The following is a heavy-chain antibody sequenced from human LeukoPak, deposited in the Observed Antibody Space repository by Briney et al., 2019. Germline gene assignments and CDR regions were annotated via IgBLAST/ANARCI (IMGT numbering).Heavy chain of an antibody. D-gene: IGHD3-3*01. V-gene: IGHV3-20*04. CDR3: ARPHLYDFWSGYYTN. CDR1: GFTFDDYG. J-gene: IGHJ4*02. Sequence: PGGSLRLSCAASGFTFDDYGMSWVRHAPGKGLEWVSGINWNGGSTGYADSVKGRFTISRDNAKNSLYLQMNSLRAEDTALYYCARPHLYDFWSGYYTNWGQGTLVTVSS. CDR2: INWNGGST.